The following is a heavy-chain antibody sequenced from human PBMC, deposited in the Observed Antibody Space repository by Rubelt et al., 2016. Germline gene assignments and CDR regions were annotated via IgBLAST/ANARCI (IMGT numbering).Heavy chain of an antibody. CDR1: GGSFSGYS. D-gene: IGHD3-10*01. J-gene: IGHJ4*02. CDR3: ARGASPWYYGTNDYYHY. V-gene: IGHV4-34*01. Sequence: QVQLQQWGEGLLKPSETLSLTCVVSGGSFSGYSWSWVRQPPEKGLEWIGDVNHAAVTVYSPSLKSRVTISLDTSKNHLSLRLASFTAADTAVYYCARGASPWYYGTNDYYHYWGPGSQVVVSS. CDR2: VNHAAVT.